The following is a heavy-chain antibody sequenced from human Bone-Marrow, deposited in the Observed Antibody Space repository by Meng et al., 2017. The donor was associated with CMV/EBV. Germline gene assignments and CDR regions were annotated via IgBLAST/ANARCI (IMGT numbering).Heavy chain of an antibody. J-gene: IGHJ6*02. V-gene: IGHV4-34*01. CDR2: INHSGST. CDR3: ARGRENLPDCSSTSCYRVGYYGMDV. CDR1: GGSFSGYY. D-gene: IGHD2-2*02. Sequence: SETLSLTCAVYGGSFSGYYWSWIRQPPGEGLEWIGEINHSGSTNYNPSLKSRVTISVDTSKNQFSLKLSSVTAADTAVYYCARGRENLPDCSSTSCYRVGYYGMDVWGQGTTVTVSS.